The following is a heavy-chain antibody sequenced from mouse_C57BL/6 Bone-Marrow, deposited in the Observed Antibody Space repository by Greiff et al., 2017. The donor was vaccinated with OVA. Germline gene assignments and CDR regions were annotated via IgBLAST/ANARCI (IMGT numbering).Heavy chain of an antibody. CDR2: IYPGGGYT. D-gene: IGHD2-3*01. CDR1: GYTFTNYW. V-gene: IGHV1-63*01. CDR3: ARKDDGYYHAMDY. J-gene: IGHJ4*01. Sequence: VQLVESGAELVRPGTSVKMSCKASGYTFTNYWIGWAKQRPGHGLEWIGDIYPGGGYTNYNEKFKGKATLTADKSSSTAYMQFSSLTSEDSAIYYCARKDDGYYHAMDYWGQGTSVTVSS.